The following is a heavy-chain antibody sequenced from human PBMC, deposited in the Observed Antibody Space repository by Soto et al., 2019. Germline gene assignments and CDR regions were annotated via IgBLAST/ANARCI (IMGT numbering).Heavy chain of an antibody. V-gene: IGHV3-23*01. CDR2: ISGSGGST. CDR1: GFTFSIYA. D-gene: IGHD3-9*01. Sequence: PGGSLRLSCAASGFTFSIYAMSWVRQAPGKGLEWVSAISGSGGSTYYADSVKGRFTISRDNSKNTLYLQMNSLRAEDTAVYYCASPVLRYFDWSEDYWGQGTLVTVSS. CDR3: ASPVLRYFDWSEDY. J-gene: IGHJ4*02.